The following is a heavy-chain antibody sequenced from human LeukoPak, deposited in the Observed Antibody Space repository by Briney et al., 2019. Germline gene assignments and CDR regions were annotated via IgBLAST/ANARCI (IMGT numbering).Heavy chain of an antibody. CDR2: ISAYNGNT. Sequence: GASVKVSCKASGYIFTTYGFSWVRQAPGQGLEWMGWISAYNGNTYYAQRFQGRVTMTTDTSTSTAYMELRSLRSDDTAVYYCARYIAAAGDEDWFDPWGQGTLVTVSS. J-gene: IGHJ5*02. V-gene: IGHV1-18*01. D-gene: IGHD6-13*01. CDR3: ARYIAAAGDEDWFDP. CDR1: GYIFTTYG.